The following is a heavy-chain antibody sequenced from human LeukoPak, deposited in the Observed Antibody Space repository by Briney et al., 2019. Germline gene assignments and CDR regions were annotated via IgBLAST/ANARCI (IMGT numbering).Heavy chain of an antibody. V-gene: IGHV3-30*18. J-gene: IGHJ5*02. Sequence: GGSLRLSCVASGFTFSIYGMHWVRQAPGKGLEWVAVISYDGSNKYYADSVKGRFIISRDNSKNTLYLQMNSLRAEDSAVYYCAKPLGRNYDTGGGFDPWGQGTLVTVSS. CDR2: ISYDGSNK. CDR3: AKPLGRNYDTGGGFDP. D-gene: IGHD3-9*01. CDR1: GFTFSIYG.